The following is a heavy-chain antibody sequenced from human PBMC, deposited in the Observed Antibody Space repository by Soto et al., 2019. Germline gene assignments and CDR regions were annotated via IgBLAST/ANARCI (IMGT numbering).Heavy chain of an antibody. V-gene: IGHV4-59*01. D-gene: IGHD2-8*01. CDR3: ARDSQYCTNGVCYTYFDY. J-gene: IGHJ4*02. CDR2: IYYSGST. CDR1: GGSISSYY. Sequence: SETLSLTCTVSGGSISSYYWSWIRQPPGKGLEWIGYIYYSGSTNYNPSLKSRVTISVDTSKNQFSLKLSSVTAADTAVYYCARDSQYCTNGVCYTYFDYWGQGTLVTVSS.